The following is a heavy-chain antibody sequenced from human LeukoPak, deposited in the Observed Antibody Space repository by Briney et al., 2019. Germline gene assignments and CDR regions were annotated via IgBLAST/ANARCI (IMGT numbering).Heavy chain of an antibody. D-gene: IGHD3-3*01. CDR3: ARARSAALGYYDFWSGYYPNFDY. Sequence: SETLSLTCAXXXXXXXXYXXSWIRQPPGKGLEWIGEINHSGSTNYNPSLKSRVTISVDTSKNQFSLKLSSVTAADTAVYYCARARSAALGYYDFWSGYYPNFDYWGQGTLVTVSS. CDR2: INHSGST. J-gene: IGHJ4*02. V-gene: IGHV4-34*01. CDR1: XXXXXXYX.